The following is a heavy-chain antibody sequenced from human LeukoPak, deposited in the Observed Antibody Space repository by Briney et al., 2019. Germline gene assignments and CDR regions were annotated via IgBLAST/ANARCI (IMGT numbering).Heavy chain of an antibody. CDR1: GFTFSNVW. Sequence: GGSLRLSCVASGFTFSNVWMSWVRQAPIKGREWVGRIKRKIDGETTDYAAPAKGRFTISRDDSKNTLYLQMNSLKTENTAVYYCTSEDQGGFDYWGRGTLVTVSS. J-gene: IGHJ4*02. V-gene: IGHV3-15*01. CDR2: IKRKIDGETT. D-gene: IGHD1-26*01. CDR3: TSEDQGGFDY.